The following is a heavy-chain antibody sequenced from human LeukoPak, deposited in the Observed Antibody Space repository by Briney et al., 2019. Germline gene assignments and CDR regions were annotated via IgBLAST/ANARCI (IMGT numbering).Heavy chain of an antibody. J-gene: IGHJ4*02. CDR2: INPSGGST. V-gene: IGHV1-46*01. CDR3: AREALTMVRGVIDY. D-gene: IGHD3-10*01. CDR1: GYTFTSYY. Sequence: ASVKVSCTASGYTFTSYYMHWVRQAPGQGLEWMGIINPSGGSTNYAQKLQGRVTMTTDTSTSTAYMELRSLRSDDTAVYYCAREALTMVRGVIDYWGQGTLVTVSS.